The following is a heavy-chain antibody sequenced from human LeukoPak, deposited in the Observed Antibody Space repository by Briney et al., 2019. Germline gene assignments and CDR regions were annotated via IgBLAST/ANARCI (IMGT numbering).Heavy chain of an antibody. D-gene: IGHD3-10*01. Sequence: SLRLSCAASGFTFRSHGMHWARQAPGKGLEWVAGIWYDGSNEDYADSVKGRFTISRDNSKNTLYLQMNSLRVEDTAVYYCARDGQNGSPYATDVWGQGTTVTVSS. J-gene: IGHJ6*02. V-gene: IGHV3-33*01. CDR3: ARDGQNGSPYATDV. CDR1: GFTFRSHG. CDR2: IWYDGSNE.